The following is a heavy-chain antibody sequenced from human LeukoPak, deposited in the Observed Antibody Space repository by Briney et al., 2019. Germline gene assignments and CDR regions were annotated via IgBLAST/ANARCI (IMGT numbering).Heavy chain of an antibody. CDR3: ARDRGYGYDAFDI. V-gene: IGHV3-21*01. J-gene: IGHJ3*02. CDR1: GFTFSSYS. CDR2: ISSSSSYI. Sequence: PGGSLRLSCAASGFTFSSYSMNWARQAPGKGLEWVSSISSSSSYIYYADSVKGRFTISRDNAKNSVYLQMNSLRAEDTAVYYCARDRGYGYDAFDIWGQGTMVTVSS. D-gene: IGHD5-12*01.